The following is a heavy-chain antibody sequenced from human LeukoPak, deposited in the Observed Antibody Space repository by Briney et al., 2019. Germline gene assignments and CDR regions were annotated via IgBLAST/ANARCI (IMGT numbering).Heavy chain of an antibody. J-gene: IGHJ6*03. D-gene: IGHD6-13*01. CDR1: GYTFTSYY. CDR2: INPNSGGT. V-gene: IGHV1-2*02. Sequence: GASVKVSCKASGYTFTSYYMHWVRQAPGQGLEWVGWINPNSGGTNYAQKFQGRVTMTRDTSISTAYMELSRLRSDDTAVYYCARDQQLVRPVYYYYMDVWGKGTTVTVSS. CDR3: ARDQQLVRPVYYYYMDV.